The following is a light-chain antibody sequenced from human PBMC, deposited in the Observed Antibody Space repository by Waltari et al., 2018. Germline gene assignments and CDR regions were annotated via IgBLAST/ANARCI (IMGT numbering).Light chain of an antibody. Sequence: QSALTQPPSASGSPGQSVTISCPGTSSDVGGYNSVPWYQQYPDKAPKLIIYEVTKRPSGVPDRFSGSKSGNTASLTVSGLQAEDEADYYCTSYGGSNNFVIFGGGTKLTVL. CDR3: TSYGGSNNFVI. J-gene: IGLJ2*01. CDR2: EVT. CDR1: SSDVGGYNS. V-gene: IGLV2-8*01.